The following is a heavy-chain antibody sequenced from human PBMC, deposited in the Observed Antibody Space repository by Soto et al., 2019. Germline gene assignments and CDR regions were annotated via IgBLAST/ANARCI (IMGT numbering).Heavy chain of an antibody. J-gene: IGHJ4*02. CDR2: IIPKYGTT. D-gene: IGHD2-2*01. V-gene: IGHV1-69*01. CDR1: GGPFNTFG. Sequence: QVQLMQSGAEVTKPGSSVKVSCKASGGPFNTFGISWVRQAPGQGLEWMGGIIPKYGTTNYARRFQGRVTITADESTTTAYLELSSLRNHDTSIYYCARTRQRRPVFYVDYWGQGTPISVTS. CDR3: ARTRQRRPVFYVDY.